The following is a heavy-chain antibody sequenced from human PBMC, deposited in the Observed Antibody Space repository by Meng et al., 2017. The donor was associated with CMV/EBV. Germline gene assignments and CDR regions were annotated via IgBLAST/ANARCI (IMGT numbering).Heavy chain of an antibody. CDR1: GRSILSYY. D-gene: IGHD3-9*01. CDR3: ARDPRVIEPGIDWYGAFDI. V-gene: IGHV4-59*01. J-gene: IGHJ3*02. Sequence: VQLREWGRGLMKPSETSCLPCTFSGRSILSYYRRWIRQPPGKGLEWIGYIYYSGSTNYNPSLKSRVTISVDTSKNQFSLRLSSVTASDTAVYYCARDPRVIEPGIDWYGAFDIWGQGTMVTVSS. CDR2: IYYSGST.